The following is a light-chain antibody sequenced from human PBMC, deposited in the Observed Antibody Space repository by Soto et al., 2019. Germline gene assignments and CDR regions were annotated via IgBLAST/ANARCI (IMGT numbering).Light chain of an antibody. J-gene: IGKJ3*01. CDR1: QSVSRNY. CDR2: WAS. CDR3: QQYYSTPFT. Sequence: EIVLTQSPGTLSLSPGERATLSCRASQSVSRNYLAWYQQKPGQPPKLLIYWASTRESGVPDRFSGSGSGTDFTLTISSLQAEDVAVYYCQQYYSTPFTFGPGTKVDIK. V-gene: IGKV4-1*01.